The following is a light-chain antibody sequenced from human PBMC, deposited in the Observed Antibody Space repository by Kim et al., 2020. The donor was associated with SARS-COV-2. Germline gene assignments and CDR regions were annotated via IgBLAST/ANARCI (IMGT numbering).Light chain of an antibody. CDR3: CSYAGTYIMR. V-gene: IGLV2-11*01. J-gene: IGLJ2*01. Sequence: QSALTQPRSVSGSPGQSVTITCTGTTTEVDNFKYVSWYQHHPAKAPRLIIYDVTKRPSVVPDRFSGSKSGNTASLTISGLQSEDESHYYCCSYAGTYIMRFGGGTQLTVL. CDR1: TTEVDNFKY. CDR2: DVT.